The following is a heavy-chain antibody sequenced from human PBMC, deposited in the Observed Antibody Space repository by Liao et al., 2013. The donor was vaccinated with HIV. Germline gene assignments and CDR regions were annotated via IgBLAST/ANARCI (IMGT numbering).Heavy chain of an antibody. D-gene: IGHD2-15*01. CDR3: ARSMLLRPNWFDP. V-gene: IGHV4-61*02. J-gene: IGHJ5*02. CDR2: IYTSGST. CDR1: GGSISSGSYY. Sequence: QVQLQESGPGLVKPSQTLSLTCTVSGGSISSGSYYWSWIRQPAGKGLEWIGRIYTSGSTNYNPSLKSRVTISIDTSKNQFSLKLSSVTAADTAVYYCARSMLLRPNWFDPWGQGNPWSPVSS.